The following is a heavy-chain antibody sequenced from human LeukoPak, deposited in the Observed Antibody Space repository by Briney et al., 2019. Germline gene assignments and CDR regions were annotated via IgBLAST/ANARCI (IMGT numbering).Heavy chain of an antibody. CDR3: AKERSRVFGEYPDDAFDV. D-gene: IGHD3-10*01. Sequence: GGSLRLSSAASVFTFSAFTMSWVRPAPGEGLEWVSSLGSSGDKTYQADSVRGRFTISRDTSNNPLYLHMDSLGAEDTAVYFSAKERSRVFGEYPDDAFDVWGQGTVVTVSS. CDR2: LGSSGDKT. J-gene: IGHJ3*01. V-gene: IGHV3-23*01. CDR1: VFTFSAFT.